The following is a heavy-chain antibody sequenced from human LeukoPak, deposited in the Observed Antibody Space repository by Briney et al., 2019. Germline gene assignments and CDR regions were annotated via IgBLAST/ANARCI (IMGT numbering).Heavy chain of an antibody. CDR2: INPSGGST. CDR3: ARASVYYYGSGSPPYYFDY. J-gene: IGHJ4*02. V-gene: IGHV1-46*01. D-gene: IGHD3-10*01. Sequence: EASVKVSCKASGYTFTSYYMHWVRQAPGQGLEWMGIINPSGGSTSYAQKFQGRVTMTRDTSTSTVYMELSSLRSEDTAVYYCARASVYYYGSGSPPYYFDYWGQGTLVTVSS. CDR1: GYTFTSYY.